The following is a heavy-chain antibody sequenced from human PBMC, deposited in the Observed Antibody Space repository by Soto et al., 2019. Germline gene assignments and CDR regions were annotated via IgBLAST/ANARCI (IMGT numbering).Heavy chain of an antibody. D-gene: IGHD3-3*01. CDR2: INHTGGT. J-gene: IGHJ5*02. V-gene: IGHV4-34*01. CDR1: GGSVNGYY. Sequence: SETLSLTCAVYGGSVNGYYWNWIRQPPGKGLEWIGEINHTGGTHYNPSLKSQVTMSVDTSKNQFSLRLSSVTAADTAIYYCATRITVFGLLIPPFDPWGQGTQVTVSS. CDR3: ATRITVFGLLIPPFDP.